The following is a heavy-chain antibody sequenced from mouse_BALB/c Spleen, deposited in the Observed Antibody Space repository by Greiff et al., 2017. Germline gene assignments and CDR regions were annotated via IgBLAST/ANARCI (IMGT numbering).Heavy chain of an antibody. D-gene: IGHD1-1*01. J-gene: IGHJ2*01. CDR3: ARSDYGSLDY. CDR2: INPSSGYT. CDR1: GYTFTSYT. Sequence: QVQLKESGAELARPGASVKMSCKASGYTFTSYTMHWVKQRPGQGLEWIGYINPSSGYTNYNQKFKDKATLTADKSSSTAYMQLSSLTSEDSAVYYCARSDYGSLDYWGQGTTLTVSS. V-gene: IGHV1-4*01.